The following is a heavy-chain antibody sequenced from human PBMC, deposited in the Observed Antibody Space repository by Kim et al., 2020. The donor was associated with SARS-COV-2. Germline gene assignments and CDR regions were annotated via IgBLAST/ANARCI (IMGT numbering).Heavy chain of an antibody. Sequence: GVADSVKVRCTVTQDSAKDSVYLEMNSLRVEDSALYYCARVVYSSEFGMDYWGQGTLVTVSS. CDR3: ARVVYSSEFGMDY. D-gene: IGHD3-22*01. J-gene: IGHJ4*02. V-gene: IGHV3-9*01.